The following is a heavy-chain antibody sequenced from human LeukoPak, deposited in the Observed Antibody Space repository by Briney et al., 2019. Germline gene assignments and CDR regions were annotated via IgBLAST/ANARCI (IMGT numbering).Heavy chain of an antibody. CDR3: ARIDRAVAGTIDY. CDR1: SDSISSSY. Sequence: NSSETLSLTCTVSSDSISSSYWSWIRQPPGKGLEWIGYIYYSGSTNYNPSLKSRVTMSVDTSKNQFSLKLSSVTAADTAVYYCARIDRAVAGTIDYWGQGTLVTVSS. V-gene: IGHV4-59*08. CDR2: IYYSGST. D-gene: IGHD6-19*01. J-gene: IGHJ4*02.